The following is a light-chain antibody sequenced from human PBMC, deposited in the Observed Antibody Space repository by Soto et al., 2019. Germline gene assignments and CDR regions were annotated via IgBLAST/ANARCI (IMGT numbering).Light chain of an antibody. CDR2: SVS. J-gene: IGKJ4*01. Sequence: DIPMTQSPSSVSASVGDRVTITCRASQGVSGWLAWYQQKPGKAPKLLIYSVSSLQSGVPARFSVSGSGTDFALTISSLQPDDFATYYCQQANGFPVAFGGGTRVQIK. V-gene: IGKV1-12*01. CDR1: QGVSGW. CDR3: QQANGFPVA.